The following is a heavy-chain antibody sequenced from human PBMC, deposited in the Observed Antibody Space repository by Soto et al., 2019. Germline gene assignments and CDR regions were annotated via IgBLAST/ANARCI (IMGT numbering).Heavy chain of an antibody. CDR3: AGTTSRHWLYMDV. CDR1: GDSVSGNSAA. CDR2: TYYRSRWYN. V-gene: IGHV6-1*01. Sequence: QVQLQESGPGLVKPSQTLSVTCAISGDSVSGNSAAWNWIRLSPSRGLEWLARTYYRSRWYNDYAVSVRSRITVNADTSKNQFSLQLTSVTLEDTAIYYCAGTTSRHWLYMDVWGRGTTVTVSS. J-gene: IGHJ6*03. D-gene: IGHD1-1*01.